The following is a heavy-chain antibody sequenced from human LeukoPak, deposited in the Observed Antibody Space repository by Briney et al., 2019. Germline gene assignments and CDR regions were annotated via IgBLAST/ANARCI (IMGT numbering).Heavy chain of an antibody. CDR3: AKVRAPRQYYFDY. D-gene: IGHD3-10*01. J-gene: IGHJ4*02. V-gene: IGHV3-23*01. CDR2: ISGSGGRT. CDR1: GFTFSSDV. Sequence: PGGTLRLSCAASGFTFSSDVMSWVRQAPAKGLEWVSAISGSGGRTYYADSVKGRFTLSRDNSKNTLYLQMNSLRAEDTAVYYCAKVRAPRQYYFDYWGQGTLVTVSS.